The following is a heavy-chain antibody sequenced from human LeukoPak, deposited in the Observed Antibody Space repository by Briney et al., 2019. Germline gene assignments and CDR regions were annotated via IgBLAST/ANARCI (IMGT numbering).Heavy chain of an antibody. Sequence: PGRSLRLSCAASGFTFSSYGMHWVRQAPGKGLEWVAVISYDGSNKYYADSVKGRFTISRDNSKNTLYLQMNSLRDEDTAVYYCAREARADMVRGVFFDYWGQGTLVTVSS. D-gene: IGHD3-10*01. CDR3: AREARADMVRGVFFDY. J-gene: IGHJ4*02. CDR2: ISYDGSNK. CDR1: GFTFSSYG. V-gene: IGHV3-30*03.